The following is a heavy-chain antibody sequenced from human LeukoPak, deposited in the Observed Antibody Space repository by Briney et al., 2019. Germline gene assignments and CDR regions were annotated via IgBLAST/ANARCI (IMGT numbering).Heavy chain of an antibody. CDR3: ARAVWRTIFGVVHNWFDP. Sequence: SETLSLTCTVSGASITRLYWSWIRQPPGKGLEGIGYINYSGNTNYNPSLKRRVTTSVDTSKNQFFPKLSSVTAAHTAVYSCARAVWRTIFGVVHNWFDPWGQGTLVTVSS. J-gene: IGHJ5*02. V-gene: IGHV4-59*08. D-gene: IGHD3-3*01. CDR1: GASITRLY. CDR2: INYSGNT.